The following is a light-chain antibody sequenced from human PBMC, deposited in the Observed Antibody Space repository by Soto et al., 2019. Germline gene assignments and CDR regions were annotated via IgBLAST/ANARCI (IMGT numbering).Light chain of an antibody. CDR2: DVT. J-gene: IGLJ1*01. CDR3: CSYAGTYIGYV. CDR1: SSDVGGYNY. V-gene: IGLV2-11*01. Sequence: QSVLTQPRSVSGSPGQSVTISCTGTSSDVGGYNYVSWYQQYPGKAPKLIIYDVTKRPSGVPDRFSGSKSGNTASLRISGLQAEDEADYYCCSYAGTYIGYVFGSGTKLTVL.